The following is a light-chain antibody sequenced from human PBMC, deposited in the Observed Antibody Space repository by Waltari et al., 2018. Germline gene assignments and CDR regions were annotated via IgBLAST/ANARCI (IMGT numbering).Light chain of an antibody. V-gene: IGLV1-36*01. CDR1: RSNSRNHV. CDR2: YDD. Sequence: QSVLTQPPSVSEAPRQRVTISCSGSRSNSRNHVANWYQQLPGKAPKLLIYYDDLLPSGVSDRFSGSKSGTSASLAISGLQSEDEADYYCSAWDDSLNGPVFGGGTKLTVL. CDR3: SAWDDSLNGPV. J-gene: IGLJ2*01.